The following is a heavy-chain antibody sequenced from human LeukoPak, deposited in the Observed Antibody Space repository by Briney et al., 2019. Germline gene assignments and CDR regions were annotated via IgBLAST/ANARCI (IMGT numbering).Heavy chain of an antibody. CDR1: GFTFSTYA. Sequence: GGSLRLSCAASGFTFSTYAMTWARQAPGKGLEWVSAVSSSGAATYYADSVKGRFTISRDNSRSTLYLHMNSLRADDTAVYYCAKPFTQTPYAIGWYTCDSWGQGTLVTVSS. V-gene: IGHV3-23*01. CDR3: AKPFTQTPYAIGWYTCDS. CDR2: VSSSGAAT. D-gene: IGHD6-19*01. J-gene: IGHJ4*02.